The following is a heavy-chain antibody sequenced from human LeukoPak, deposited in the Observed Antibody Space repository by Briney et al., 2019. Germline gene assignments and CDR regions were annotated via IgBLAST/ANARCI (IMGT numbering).Heavy chain of an antibody. J-gene: IGHJ4*02. CDR2: IYQDGSVK. D-gene: IGHD2-8*01. CDR1: GFTFSNYW. V-gene: IGHV3-7*03. CDR3: AKAPYCPNDVCRYFDY. Sequence: GGSLRLSCAVSGFTFSNYWGTWVRQPPGKGLEFVANIYQDGSVKNYVGPVKGRFTISRDNAKNSLYLQISSLRAGDTAVYYCAKAPYCPNDVCRYFDYWGRGILVTVSS.